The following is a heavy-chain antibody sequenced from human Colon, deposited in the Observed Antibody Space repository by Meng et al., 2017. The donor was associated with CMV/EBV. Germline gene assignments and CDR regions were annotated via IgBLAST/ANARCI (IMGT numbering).Heavy chain of an antibody. Sequence: SGFTLSGYGTHWVRQAPGKGLEWVAVISYDGSEIYYADSVKGRFTISRDNSKNTLYLHMTSLRAEDTAVYYCAKDIWYSGYGYFDYWGQGTLVTVSS. D-gene: IGHD5-12*01. V-gene: IGHV3-30*18. CDR2: ISYDGSEI. J-gene: IGHJ4*02. CDR1: GFTLSGYG. CDR3: AKDIWYSGYGYFDY.